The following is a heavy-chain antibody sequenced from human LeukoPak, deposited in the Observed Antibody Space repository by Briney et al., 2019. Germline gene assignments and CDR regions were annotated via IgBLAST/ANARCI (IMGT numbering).Heavy chain of an antibody. CDR1: GFTFRSYW. CDR2: IKQDGSEK. CDR3: ARDMRLVSSSDY. Sequence: PGGSLRLSCTVSGFTFRSYWMSWVRQAPGKGLEWVGNIKQDGSEKYYVDSVKGRFTISRDNAKNSLYLQMNSLRAEDTAVYYCARDMRLVSSSDYWGQGTLVTVSS. J-gene: IGHJ4*02. D-gene: IGHD6-19*01. V-gene: IGHV3-7*01.